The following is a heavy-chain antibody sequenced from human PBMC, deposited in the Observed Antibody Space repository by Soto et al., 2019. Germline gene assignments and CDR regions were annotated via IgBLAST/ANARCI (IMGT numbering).Heavy chain of an antibody. CDR2: MYHTGST. J-gene: IGHJ4*02. CDR3: ARSRPYQYVSSEGNFDY. Sequence: QVQLQESGPGLVKPSGTLSLTCAVSGVSISSNNWWSWVRQPPGKGLEWIGEMYHTGSTNYNPSLNSRLNLSADKAKYHFSLEFNSVTALDTAVHYCARSRPYQYVSSEGNFDYWGQGTLVTVSS. CDR1: GVSISSNNW. D-gene: IGHD3-22*01. V-gene: IGHV4-4*02.